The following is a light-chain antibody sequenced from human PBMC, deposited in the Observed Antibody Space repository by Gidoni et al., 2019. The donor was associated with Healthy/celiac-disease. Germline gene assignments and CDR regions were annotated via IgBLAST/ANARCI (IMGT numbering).Light chain of an antibody. Sequence: SYELTQPPQVSVSPGQTASITCSGDKLGDKYACWYQQKPGQSPVLVIYQDSKRPSGIPERFSGSNSGNTATLTISGTQAMDEADYYCQAWDSSTVVFGGGTKLTVL. CDR1: KLGDKY. V-gene: IGLV3-1*01. J-gene: IGLJ2*01. CDR3: QAWDSSTVV. CDR2: QDS.